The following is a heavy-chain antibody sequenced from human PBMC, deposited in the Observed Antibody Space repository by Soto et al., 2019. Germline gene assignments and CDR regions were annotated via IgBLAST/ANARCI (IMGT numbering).Heavy chain of an antibody. D-gene: IGHD6-6*01. CDR3: AREYSNSPEAFDF. CDR1: GVSVNSDYYY. Sequence: QVQLQESGPGLVKPSETLSLTCTVSGVSVNSDYYYWSWIRQPPGKGLEWIGHIYNTGTTAYHPSLKSRVTISLDTSRNHFSLSLSSVTAADTAVFYCAREYSNSPEAFDFWGRGTLVTVSS. J-gene: IGHJ4*02. V-gene: IGHV4-61*03. CDR2: IYNTGTT.